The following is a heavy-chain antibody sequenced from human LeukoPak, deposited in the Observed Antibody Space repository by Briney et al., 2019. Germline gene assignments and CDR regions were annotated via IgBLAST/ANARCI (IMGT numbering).Heavy chain of an antibody. V-gene: IGHV1-2*02. CDR3: ARDRYCSGGSCWPYYMDV. CDR1: GYTFTSYD. J-gene: IGHJ6*03. CDR2: INPNSGGT. D-gene: IGHD2-15*01. Sequence: ASVKVSCKASGYTFTSYDINWVRQAPGQGLEWMGWINPNSGGTNYAQKFQGRVTMTRDTSISTAYMELSRLRSDDTAVYYCARDRYCSGGSCWPYYMDVWAKGPRSPSP.